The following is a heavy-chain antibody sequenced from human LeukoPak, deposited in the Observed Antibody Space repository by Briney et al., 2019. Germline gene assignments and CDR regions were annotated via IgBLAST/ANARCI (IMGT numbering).Heavy chain of an antibody. Sequence: SEALSLTCTVSGGSISSYYWSWIRQPPGKGLEWIGYVFYSGGTKYNPSLKSPVTISLDTSKNQFSLKLNSVTAADTAIYYCARGPAFDYWGQGTLVTVSS. V-gene: IGHV4-59*01. CDR2: VFYSGGT. CDR1: GGSISSYY. CDR3: ARGPAFDY. J-gene: IGHJ4*02.